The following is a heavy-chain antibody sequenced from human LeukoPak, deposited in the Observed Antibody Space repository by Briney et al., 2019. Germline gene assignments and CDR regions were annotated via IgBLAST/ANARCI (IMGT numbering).Heavy chain of an antibody. V-gene: IGHV1-46*01. J-gene: IGHJ5*02. CDR2: INPSGGST. Sequence: ASVTVSCKASGYTFTSYYMHWVRQAPGQGLEWMGIINPSGGSTSYAQKFQGRVTMTRDMSTSTVYMELSSLRSEDTAVYYCARGEIAAAGKDWFDPWGQGTLVTVSS. CDR1: GYTFTSYY. D-gene: IGHD6-13*01. CDR3: ARGEIAAAGKDWFDP.